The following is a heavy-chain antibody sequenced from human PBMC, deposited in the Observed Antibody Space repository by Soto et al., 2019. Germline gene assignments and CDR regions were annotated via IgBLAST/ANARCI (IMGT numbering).Heavy chain of an antibody. CDR3: ARAGPSGGPYYYCYGMDV. J-gene: IGHJ6*02. CDR2: INPSVGST. Sequence: ASVKVSCKASGYTFTSYYMHWVRQAPGQGLEWMGIINPSVGSTSYAQKFQGRVTMTRDTSTSTVYTELSSLRSEDTAVYYCARAGPSGGPYYYCYGMDVWGRGTTVTVSS. D-gene: IGHD2-15*01. V-gene: IGHV1-46*01. CDR1: GYTFTSYY.